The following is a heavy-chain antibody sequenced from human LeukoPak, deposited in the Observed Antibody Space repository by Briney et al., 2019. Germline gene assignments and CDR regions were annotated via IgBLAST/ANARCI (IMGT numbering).Heavy chain of an antibody. J-gene: IGHJ4*02. CDR2: ISYDGSNK. V-gene: IGHV3-30*18. CDR3: AKPETETDIVVVVAAPPPFDL. D-gene: IGHD2-15*01. Sequence: GRSQTLFCAASRFTFRAYGIHWVRQAPGKGLEWVAVISYDGSNKYYADSVKGRFTISRDNSKNTLYLQMNSLRDEDTAVYYGAKPETETDIVVVVAAPPPFDLWGQGTLVTVSS. CDR1: RFTFRAYG.